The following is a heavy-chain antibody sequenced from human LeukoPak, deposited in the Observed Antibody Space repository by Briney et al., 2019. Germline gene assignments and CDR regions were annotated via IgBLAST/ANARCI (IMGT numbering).Heavy chain of an antibody. CDR2: IYYSGST. CDR3: ARDIGYYDSSGYYYD. CDR1: GGSLSSYY. J-gene: IGHJ4*02. V-gene: IGHV4-59*01. Sequence: SETLSLTCTVSGGSLSSYYWSWIRQPPGKGLEWIGYIYYSGSTNYNPSLKSRVTISVDTSKNQFSLKLSSVTAADTAAYYCARDIGYYDSSGYYYDWGQGTLVTVSS. D-gene: IGHD3-22*01.